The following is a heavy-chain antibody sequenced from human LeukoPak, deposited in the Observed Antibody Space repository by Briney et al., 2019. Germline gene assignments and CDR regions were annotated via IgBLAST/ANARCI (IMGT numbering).Heavy chain of an antibody. J-gene: IGHJ4*02. D-gene: IGHD3-22*01. Sequence: GGSLRLSCAASGFTFSTYSMKWVRQAPGKGLEWVAVISYDGSNKYYADSVKGRFTISRDNSKNTLYLQMNSLRAEDTAVYYCARRPDSSGYYYRILPIDYWGQGTLVTVSS. V-gene: IGHV3-30*03. CDR2: ISYDGSNK. CDR3: ARRPDSSGYYYRILPIDY. CDR1: GFTFSTYS.